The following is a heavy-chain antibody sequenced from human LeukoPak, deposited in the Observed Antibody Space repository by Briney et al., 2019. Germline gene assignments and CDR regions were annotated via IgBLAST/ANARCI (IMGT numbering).Heavy chain of an antibody. J-gene: IGHJ4*02. CDR3: ARQDILTGRFDY. Sequence: GESLQISCQASGSSFTSYWIGWVRQLHGKGLEWMGIIYPGESDTTSSPSFQGQVTISADKSISTAYLQWSSLKASDTAIYYCARQDILTGRFDYWGQGTLVTVSS. V-gene: IGHV5-51*01. CDR1: GSSFTSYW. D-gene: IGHD3-9*01. CDR2: IYPGESDT.